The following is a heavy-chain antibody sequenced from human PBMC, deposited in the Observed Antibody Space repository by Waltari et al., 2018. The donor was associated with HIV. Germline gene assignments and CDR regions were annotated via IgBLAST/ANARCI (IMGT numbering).Heavy chain of an antibody. V-gene: IGHV4-31*03. Sequence: QVQLQESGPGLVKPSQTLSLTCPVSGGSISSGGYYWSWIRQQPGKGLGWIGYIYYSGSTYYNPSLKSRFTISVDTSKNQFSLKLSSVTAADTAVYYCARDHATIFGGGCRDYGMDVWGQGTTVTVSS. CDR2: IYYSGST. D-gene: IGHD3-3*01. CDR1: GGSISSGGYY. CDR3: ARDHATIFGGGCRDYGMDV. J-gene: IGHJ6*02.